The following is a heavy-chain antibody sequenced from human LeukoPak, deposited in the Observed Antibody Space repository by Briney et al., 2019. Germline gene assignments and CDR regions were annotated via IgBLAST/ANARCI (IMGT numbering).Heavy chain of an antibody. CDR1: GFTFSSFD. CDR3: ARAAGRGGGWFGNLLISPFDY. V-gene: IGHV3-30*03. Sequence: GGSRRLSCAASGFTFSSFDMHWVRQAPGKGLEWGAVLSFEGSNIYYADSVKGRFTISRDNSKNTLYMQLNSLIPEDTAVYYCARAAGRGGGWFGNLLISPFDYWGQGTLVTVSS. D-gene: IGHD3-10*01. J-gene: IGHJ4*02. CDR2: LSFEGSNI.